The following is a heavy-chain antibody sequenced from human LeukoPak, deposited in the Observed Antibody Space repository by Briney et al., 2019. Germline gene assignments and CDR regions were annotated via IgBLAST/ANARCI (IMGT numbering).Heavy chain of an antibody. D-gene: IGHD1-26*01. CDR3: AKDTAYSGSPQGYFDY. J-gene: IGHJ4*02. CDR1: GFTFSSYS. CDR2: INHDAATT. Sequence: GGSLRLSCAASGFTFSSYSMHWVRQGPGKGLVWVSRINHDAATTTYADSVKGRFTVSRDNAKNTLYLQINSLRAEDTAVYYCAKDTAYSGSPQGYFDYWGQGTLVTVSS. V-gene: IGHV3-74*01.